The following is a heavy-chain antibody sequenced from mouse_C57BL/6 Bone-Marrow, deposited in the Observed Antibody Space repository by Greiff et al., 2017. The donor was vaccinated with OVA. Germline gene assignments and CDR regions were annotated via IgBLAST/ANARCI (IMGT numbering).Heavy chain of an antibody. D-gene: IGHD1-1*01. V-gene: IGHV1-82*01. J-gene: IGHJ1*03. CDR1: GYAFSSSW. CDR3: ARSCYGRWYFDV. Sequence: VQLQQSGPELVKPGASVKISCKASGYAFSSSWMNWVKQRPGKGLEWIGRIYPGDGDTNYNGTFKGKATLTADKSSNTAYMQLSSLTSEDSAVYFCARSCYGRWYFDVWGTGTTVTVSS. CDR2: IYPGDGDT.